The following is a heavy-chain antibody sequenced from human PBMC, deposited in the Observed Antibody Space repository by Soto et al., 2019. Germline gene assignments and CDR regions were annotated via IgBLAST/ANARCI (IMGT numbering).Heavy chain of an antibody. Sequence: QVQLVESGGGVVQPGRSLRISCAASRFNFSSYGMHWVRQAPGKGLEWVAVIWYDGSNKYYADSVKGRFTISRDNSKKTLYLQMNSLRAEDTAVYYCARYSPSDYGIHGPFDYWGQGTLVTVSS. CDR3: ARYSPSDYGIHGPFDY. CDR1: RFNFSSYG. V-gene: IGHV3-33*01. CDR2: IWYDGSNK. J-gene: IGHJ4*02. D-gene: IGHD3-10*01.